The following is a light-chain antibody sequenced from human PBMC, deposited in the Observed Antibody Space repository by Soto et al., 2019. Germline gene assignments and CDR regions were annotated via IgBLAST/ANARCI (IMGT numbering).Light chain of an antibody. V-gene: IGKV1-39*01. CDR1: QSISSY. Sequence: DIQMTQSPSSLSASVGDRVTITCRASQSISSYLNWYQQKPGKAPKVLIYAASGLQSGVPSRFSGSGSGTDFTLTISXXXXXXXXTYYCQQSYSISSYTFGQGTKLEIX. CDR3: QQSYSISSYT. CDR2: AAS. J-gene: IGKJ2*01.